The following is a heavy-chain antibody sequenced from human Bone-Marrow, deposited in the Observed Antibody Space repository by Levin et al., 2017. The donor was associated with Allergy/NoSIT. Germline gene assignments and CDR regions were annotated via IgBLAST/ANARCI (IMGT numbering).Heavy chain of an antibody. CDR2: IKHDGSDK. V-gene: IGHV3-7*01. J-gene: IGHJ6*02. D-gene: IGHD2-8*01. Sequence: PSGGSLRLSCTASGFTFTTYWMTWVRQAPGKGLEWVARIKHDGSDKYYVDSVKGRFTASRDNAKKSLYLHMNSLGVEDTAVYFCARGGVVYAMGYFYYGMDVWGQGTTVTVS. CDR3: ARGGVVYAMGYFYYGMDV. CDR1: GFTFTTYW.